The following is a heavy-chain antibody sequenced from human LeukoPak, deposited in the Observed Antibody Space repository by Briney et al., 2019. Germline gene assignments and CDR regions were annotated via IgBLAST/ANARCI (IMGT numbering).Heavy chain of an antibody. Sequence: SETLSLTCAVYGGSFSGYYWSWIRQPPGKGLEWIGEINHSGSTNYNPSLKSRVTISVDTSKNQFSLKLRSVTAADTAVYYCARDHPRDWLSGLYYYYGMDVWGQGTTVTVSS. CDR1: GGSFSGYY. J-gene: IGHJ6*02. V-gene: IGHV4-34*01. D-gene: IGHD3/OR15-3a*01. CDR2: INHSGST. CDR3: ARDHPRDWLSGLYYYYGMDV.